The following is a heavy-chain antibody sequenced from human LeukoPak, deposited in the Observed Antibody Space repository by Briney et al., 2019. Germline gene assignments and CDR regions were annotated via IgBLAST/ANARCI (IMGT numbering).Heavy chain of an antibody. CDR1: GYTFTGYY. CDR3: ASGSPTRKGYCSSTSCSRHNWFDP. D-gene: IGHD2-2*01. Sequence: GASVKVSCKASGYTFTGYYMHWVRQAPGQGLEWMGWINPNSGGTNYAQKFQGRVTMTRDTSISTAYMELSRLRSDDTAVYYCASGSPTRKGYCSSTSCSRHNWFDPWGQGTLVTVSS. V-gene: IGHV1-2*02. J-gene: IGHJ5*02. CDR2: INPNSGGT.